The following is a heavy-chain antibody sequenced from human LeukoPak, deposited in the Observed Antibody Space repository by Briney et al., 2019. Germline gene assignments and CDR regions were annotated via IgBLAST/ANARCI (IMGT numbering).Heavy chain of an antibody. CDR2: FGPEDGET. Sequence: ASVKVSCKVSGYTLTELSMHWVRQAPGKGLEWMGGFGPEDGETIYAQKFQGRVTMTEDTSTDTAYMELSSLRSEDTAVYYCATVTTVEGWYFDLWGRGTLVTVSS. D-gene: IGHD4-23*01. CDR3: ATVTTVEGWYFDL. CDR1: GYTLTELS. V-gene: IGHV1-24*01. J-gene: IGHJ2*01.